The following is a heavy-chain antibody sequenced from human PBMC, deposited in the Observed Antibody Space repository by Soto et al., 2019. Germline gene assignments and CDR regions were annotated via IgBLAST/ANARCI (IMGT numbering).Heavy chain of an antibody. V-gene: IGHV2-5*02. CDR3: AHTTFPLYNWNYGQWGYFHY. D-gene: IGHD1-7*01. CDR1: GFSLSTSGVG. CDR2: IYWDDDK. J-gene: IGHJ4*02. Sequence: SGPTLVNPTQTLTLTCTFSGFSLSTSGVGVGWIRQPPGKALEWLALIYWDDDKRYSPSLKSRLTITKDTSKNQVVLTMTNMDPVDTATYYCAHTTFPLYNWNYGQWGYFHYWGQGPLVTVSS.